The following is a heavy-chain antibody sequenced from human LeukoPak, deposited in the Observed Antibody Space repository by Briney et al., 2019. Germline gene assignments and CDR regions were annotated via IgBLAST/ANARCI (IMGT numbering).Heavy chain of an antibody. J-gene: IGHJ5*02. CDR3: ARSQPRDSGTYLFDWFDP. D-gene: IGHD3-10*01. CDR1: GFTFSSSA. CDR2: ISGSGSGGST. V-gene: IGHV3-23*01. Sequence: PGGSLRLSCAASGFTFSSSAMSWVRQAPGKGLGWVSSISGSGSGGSTYYADSVKGRFTISRDNSKNTLYLQLNSLRAEDTAVYYCARSQPRDSGTYLFDWFDPWGQGTLVTVSS.